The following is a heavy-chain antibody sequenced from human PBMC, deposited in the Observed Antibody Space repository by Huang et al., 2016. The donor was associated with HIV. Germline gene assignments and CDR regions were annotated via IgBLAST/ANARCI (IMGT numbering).Heavy chain of an antibody. CDR2: INTNTGNL. CDR3: ASSPREVFGVFDY. CDR1: GYTFTSYA. V-gene: IGHV7-4-1*02. Sequence: QVQLVQSGSELKKPGASVKVSCKASGYTFTSYAMNWVRQAPGQGLEWREWINTNTGNLTYAQGFTGPFVFSLDTAVSTAYLQISSLKAEDTAVYYCASSPREVFGVFDYWGQGTLVTVSS. J-gene: IGHJ4*02. D-gene: IGHD3-3*01.